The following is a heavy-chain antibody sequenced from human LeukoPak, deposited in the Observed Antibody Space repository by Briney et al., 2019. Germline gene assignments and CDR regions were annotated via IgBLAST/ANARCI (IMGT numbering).Heavy chain of an antibody. CDR3: GRTGDSKLHDAFDI. CDR1: GYTFISYG. Sequence: GASVKVSCKASGYTFISYGISWVRQAPGQGLEWMGWISAYNGNTNYTQKLQGKVTMTTDTSTSTAYMELRSLRSDDTAVYYCGRTGDSKLHDAFDIWGQGTMVTVSS. D-gene: IGHD3-22*01. CDR2: ISAYNGNT. V-gene: IGHV1-18*01. J-gene: IGHJ3*02.